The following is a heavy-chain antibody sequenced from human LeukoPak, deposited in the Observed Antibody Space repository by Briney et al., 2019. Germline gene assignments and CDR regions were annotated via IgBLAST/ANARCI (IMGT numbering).Heavy chain of an antibody. Sequence: GGPLTLSCAASGINFRSSGMHWLRQAPGKGREWVTFIQNDGSDKYYAASVKGRFTISRDNSKNTVYLHMASLRADDTALYYCAREGGRAVPGRFDQWGQGTLVTVSS. CDR3: AREGGRAVPGRFDQ. CDR2: IQNDGSDK. CDR1: GINFRSSG. J-gene: IGHJ4*02. V-gene: IGHV3-30*02. D-gene: IGHD6-13*01.